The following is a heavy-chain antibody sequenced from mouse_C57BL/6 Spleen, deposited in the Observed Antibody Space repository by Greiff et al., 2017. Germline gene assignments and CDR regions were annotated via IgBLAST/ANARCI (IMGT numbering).Heavy chain of an antibody. V-gene: IGHV1-52*01. Sequence: QVQLQQPGAELVRPGSSVKLSCKASGYTFTSYWMHWVKQRPIQGLEWIGNIDPSDSETHYNQKFKDKATLTVDKSSSTAYMQLSSLTSEDSAVYYCARRGGMYGYDDYAMDYWGQGTSVTVSS. CDR2: IDPSDSET. J-gene: IGHJ4*01. D-gene: IGHD2-2*01. CDR3: ARRGGMYGYDDYAMDY. CDR1: GYTFTSYW.